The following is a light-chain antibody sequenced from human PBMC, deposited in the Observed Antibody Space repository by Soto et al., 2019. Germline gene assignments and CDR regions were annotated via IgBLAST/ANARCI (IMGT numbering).Light chain of an antibody. Sequence: QSVLTQPPSVSGAPGQRVTISCTGGASNIGANYDVHWYQQLPGTAPKLLIYGTSNRPSGVPDRFSGSKSGTSASLAITGPQAEDEAHYFCQSYDFTLGAFWVFGGGTQLTVL. J-gene: IGLJ3*02. CDR2: GTS. CDR1: ASNIGANYD. V-gene: IGLV1-40*01. CDR3: QSYDFTLGAFWV.